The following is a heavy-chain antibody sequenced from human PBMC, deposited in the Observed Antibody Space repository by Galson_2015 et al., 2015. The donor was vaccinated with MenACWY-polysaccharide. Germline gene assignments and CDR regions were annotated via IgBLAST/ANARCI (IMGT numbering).Heavy chain of an antibody. D-gene: IGHD5-24*01. CDR3: AKDRVPVEGDGDY. CDR1: GYTFSGYH. V-gene: IGHV1-2*02. Sequence: SVKVSCKASGYTFSGYHIHWVRQAPGQGLEWMGWIHPNSGGTTFAQKFQGRVTMTRDNSKNMLYLEMNSLRVDDTAVYYCAKDRVPVEGDGDYWGQGALVTVSS. J-gene: IGHJ4*02. CDR2: IHPNSGGT.